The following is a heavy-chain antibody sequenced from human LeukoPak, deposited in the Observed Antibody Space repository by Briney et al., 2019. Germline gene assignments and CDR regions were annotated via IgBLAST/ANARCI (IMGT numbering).Heavy chain of an antibody. V-gene: IGHV3-23*01. D-gene: IGHD3-22*01. CDR2: ISGSGGST. CDR3: EKDAYYYDGSASDY. CDR1: GFTFDDYA. Sequence: GGSLRFSCAASGFTFDDYAMHWVRQAPGKGLEWVSAISGSGGSTYYADSVKGRFTISRDNSKNTLYLQMNSLRAEDTAVYYCEKDAYYYDGSASDYWGQGPLVTVSS. J-gene: IGHJ4*02.